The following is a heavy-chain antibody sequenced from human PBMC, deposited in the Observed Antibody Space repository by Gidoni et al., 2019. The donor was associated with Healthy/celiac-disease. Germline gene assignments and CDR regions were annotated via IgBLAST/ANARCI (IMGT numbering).Heavy chain of an antibody. V-gene: IGHV3-30*04. CDR2: ISYDGSNK. CDR1: GFTFSSYA. J-gene: IGHJ6*02. Sequence: QVQLVESGGGVFQPGRSLRLSCAASGFTFSSYALHWVRQAPGKGLEWVAVISYDGSNKYYADSVKGRFTISRDNSKNTLYLQMNSLRAEDTAVYYCARRRAGYYYYGMDVWGQGTTVTVSS. CDR3: ARRRAGYYYYGMDV.